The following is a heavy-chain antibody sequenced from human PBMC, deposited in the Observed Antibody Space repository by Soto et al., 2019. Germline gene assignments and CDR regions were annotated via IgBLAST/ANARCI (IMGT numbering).Heavy chain of an antibody. CDR1: GGSFSGYY. CDR3: ARDSIAARGWFDP. CDR2: INHSGST. D-gene: IGHD6-6*01. J-gene: IGHJ5*02. V-gene: IGHV4-34*01. Sequence: SETLSLTCAVYGGSFSGYYWSWIRQPPGKGLEWIGEINHSGSTNYNPSLKSRVTISVDTSKNQFSLKLSSVTAADTAVYYCARDSIAARGWFDPWGQGTLVTVSS.